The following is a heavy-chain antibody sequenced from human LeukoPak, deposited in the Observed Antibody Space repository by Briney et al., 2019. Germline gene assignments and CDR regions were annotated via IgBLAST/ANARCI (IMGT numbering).Heavy chain of an antibody. CDR2: IYYSGST. CDR3: ARRELVGWKTFDY. D-gene: IGHD1-26*01. CDR1: GGSISSYY. J-gene: IGHJ4*02. Sequence: SETLSLTCTVPGGSISSYYWSWIRQPPGKGLEWIGYIYYSGSTNYNPSLKSRVTISVDTSKNQFSLKLSSVTAADTAVYYCARRELVGWKTFDYWGQGTLVTVSS. V-gene: IGHV4-59*12.